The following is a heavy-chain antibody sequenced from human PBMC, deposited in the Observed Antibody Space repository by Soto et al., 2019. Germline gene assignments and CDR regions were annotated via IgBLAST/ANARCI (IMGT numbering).Heavy chain of an antibody. V-gene: IGHV4-4*07. D-gene: IGHD2-15*01. J-gene: IGHJ6*02. CDR3: ERAACSGGSCYGMDV. CDR2: IYTSGST. Sequence: SETLSLTCTGSGGSISRYCWIGIRQPAGKGLEWIGRIYTSGSTNYNPSLKSRVTMSVDTSKNQFSLKLSSVTAADTAVYYCERAACSGGSCYGMDVWGQGTTVTV. CDR1: GGSISRYC.